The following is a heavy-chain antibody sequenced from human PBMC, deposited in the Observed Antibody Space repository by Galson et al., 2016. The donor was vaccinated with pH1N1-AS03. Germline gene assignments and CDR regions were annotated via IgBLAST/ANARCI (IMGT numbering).Heavy chain of an antibody. Sequence: SVKVSCKASGGTFSNNGVSWVRQAPGQGLEWMGRVIGVFGTSKHAQKFQGRVTITADESTSTAYMGLTSLRSDDTAVYYCARESGYNYGYLDYWGQGTLVTVSS. CDR3: ARESGYNYGYLDY. CDR1: GGTFSNNG. D-gene: IGHD5-18*01. CDR2: VIGVFGTS. J-gene: IGHJ4*02. V-gene: IGHV1-69*13.